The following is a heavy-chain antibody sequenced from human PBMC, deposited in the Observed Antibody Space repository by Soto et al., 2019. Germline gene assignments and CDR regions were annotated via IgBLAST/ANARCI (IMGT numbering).Heavy chain of an antibody. Sequence: QVQLLQSGDEVKKPGPSVKVSCKASGYIFVNYGIAWVRQAPGQGLEWMGWISPYTGNTHSATKVQGRLTMTTDTSTSTAYMDLGSLTSDDTAVYSFGMVDNYVTTTPQDDWGQGTTVTVSS. CDR3: GMVDNYVTTTPQDD. CDR2: ISPYTGNT. J-gene: IGHJ6*02. D-gene: IGHD3-16*01. V-gene: IGHV1-18*01. CDR1: GYIFVNYG.